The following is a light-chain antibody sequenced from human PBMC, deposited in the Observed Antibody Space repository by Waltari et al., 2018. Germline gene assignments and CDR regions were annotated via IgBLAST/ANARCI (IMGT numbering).Light chain of an antibody. CDR3: YSSAGSNNWV. CDR1: SRDVGPY. V-gene: IGLV2-8*01. J-gene: IGLJ3*02. CDR2: GVN. Sequence: QPALTQPPSASGSPGQSVTISCTGTSRDVGPYVSWYQQHPGKAPQLMIYGVNKRPSGVPARFSGSKSGNTASLTVSELQADDEADYYCYSSAGSNNWVFGGGTKLTVL.